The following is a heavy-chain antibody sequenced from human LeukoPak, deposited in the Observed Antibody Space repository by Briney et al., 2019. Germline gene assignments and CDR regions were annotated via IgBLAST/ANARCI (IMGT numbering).Heavy chain of an antibody. CDR1: GYTLTELS. CDR2: FDPEDGET. Sequence: ASVKVSCKVSGYTLTELSMHWVRQAPGKGLEWMGGFDPEDGETIYAQRFQGRVTMTEDTSTDTAYKELSSLRSEDTAVYYCATWGLGGGYYYGMDVWGQGTTVTVSS. CDR3: ATWGLGGGYYYGMDV. D-gene: IGHD2-15*01. V-gene: IGHV1-24*01. J-gene: IGHJ6*02.